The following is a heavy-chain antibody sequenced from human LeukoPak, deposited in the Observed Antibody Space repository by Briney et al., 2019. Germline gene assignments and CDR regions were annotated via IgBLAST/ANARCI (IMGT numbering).Heavy chain of an antibody. V-gene: IGHV3-11*04. J-gene: IGHJ6*03. CDR3: ARRGTQLTKYYYYMDV. CDR1: GFTFSDYY. Sequence: GGSLRLSCAASGFTFSDYYTSWIRQAPGKGLEWVSYISSSGSTIYYADSVKGRFTISRDNAKNSLYLQMNGLRAEDTAVYYCARRGTQLTKYYYYMDVWGKGTTVTVSS. D-gene: IGHD5-18*01. CDR2: ISSSGSTI.